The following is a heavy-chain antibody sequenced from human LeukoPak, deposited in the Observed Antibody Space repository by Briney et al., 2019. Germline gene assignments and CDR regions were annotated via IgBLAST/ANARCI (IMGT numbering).Heavy chain of an antibody. CDR1: GGSISSYY. Sequence: SETLSLTCTVSGGSISSYYWSWIRQPAGKGLEWIGRIYTSGSTNYNPSLKSRVTMSVDTSKNQFSLKLSSVTAADTAVYYCARSYYYDSSGYSPLGYWGQGTLVTVSS. J-gene: IGHJ4*02. D-gene: IGHD3-22*01. CDR2: IYTSGST. CDR3: ARSYYYDSSGYSPLGY. V-gene: IGHV4-4*07.